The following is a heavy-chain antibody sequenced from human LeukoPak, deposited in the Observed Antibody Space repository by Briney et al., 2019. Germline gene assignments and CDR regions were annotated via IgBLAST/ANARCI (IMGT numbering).Heavy chain of an antibody. D-gene: IGHD2-15*01. CDR1: GGSISSSGYY. J-gene: IGHJ4*02. V-gene: IGHV4-31*03. CDR2: VHFSGRT. CDR3: PRVGPYCSGGSCRFDF. Sequence: PSQTLSLSCTVSGGSISSSGYYWSWIRQHPGKGLEWIGYVHFSGRTCYNPSLKSRSTMSVDPSKSQFSLKVSSVTAPDTAVYYCPRVGPYCSGGSCRFDFWGQGTLVTVSS.